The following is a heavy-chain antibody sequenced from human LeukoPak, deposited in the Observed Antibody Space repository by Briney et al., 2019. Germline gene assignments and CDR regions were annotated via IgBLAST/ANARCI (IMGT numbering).Heavy chain of an antibody. CDR1: GLTFSSYN. D-gene: IGHD1-26*01. J-gene: IGHJ4*02. CDR2: ISGSGGTT. V-gene: IGHV3-23*01. CDR3: AKDRLGALLYFDS. Sequence: PGGSLRLSCAASGLTFSSYNMNWVRQAPGKGLEWVSAISGSGGTTYYADSVKGRFTISRDNSMNTLYLQMNSLRAEDTAVYSCAKDRLGALLYFDSWGQGTLVTVSS.